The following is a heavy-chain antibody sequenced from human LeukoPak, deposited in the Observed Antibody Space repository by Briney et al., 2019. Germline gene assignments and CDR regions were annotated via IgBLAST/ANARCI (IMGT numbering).Heavy chain of an antibody. CDR2: IYIGDSDT. J-gene: IGHJ3*02. D-gene: IGHD1-1*01. CDR3: ARHMYNWNDGPTLRWGAFDI. CDR1: GYSFTSYW. V-gene: IGHV5-51*01. Sequence: GESLKISCKGSGYSFTSYWSGWVRQMPGKGLEWMGIIYIGDSDTRYRPSFQGQVTISAEKSISTAYLQWSSLKASDTAMYYCARHMYNWNDGPTLRWGAFDIWGQGTMVTVSS.